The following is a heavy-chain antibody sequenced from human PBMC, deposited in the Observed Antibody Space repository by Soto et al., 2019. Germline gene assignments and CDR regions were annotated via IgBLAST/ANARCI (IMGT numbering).Heavy chain of an antibody. V-gene: IGHV4-39*01. Sequence: SETLSLTCTVSGGSISSSSYYWGWIRQPPGKGPEWIGSIYYSGSTYYNPSLKSRVTISVDTSKNQFSLKLSSVTAADTAVYYCARSYLGYCTNGVCYTPYDYWGQGTLVTVSS. J-gene: IGHJ4*02. D-gene: IGHD2-8*01. CDR3: ARSYLGYCTNGVCYTPYDY. CDR1: GGSISSSSYY. CDR2: IYYSGST.